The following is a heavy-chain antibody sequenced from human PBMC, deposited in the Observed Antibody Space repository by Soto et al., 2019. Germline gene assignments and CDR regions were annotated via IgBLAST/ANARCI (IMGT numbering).Heavy chain of an antibody. D-gene: IGHD3-3*02. V-gene: IGHV4-4*07. Sequence: SETLSLTGTGSGGSISSYYWSWIRQPAGKGLGWIGRIYTSGSTNYNPSIKRRVTMSVDTSKKQFSLKMSSVTAADTAVYYCARELATWGQETMLTVS. CDR1: GGSISSYY. CDR2: IYTSGST. J-gene: IGHJ5*02. CDR3: ARELAT.